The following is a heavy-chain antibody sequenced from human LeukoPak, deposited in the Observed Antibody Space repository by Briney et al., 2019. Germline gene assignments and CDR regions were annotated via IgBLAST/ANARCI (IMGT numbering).Heavy chain of an antibody. CDR2: INHSGST. V-gene: IGHV4-34*01. D-gene: IGHD4-11*01. CDR1: GGSFSGYY. Sequence: SETLSLTCAVYGGSFSGYYWSWIRQPPGKGLEWIGEINHSGSTNYNPSLKSRVTISVDTSKNQFSLKLSSVTAADTAVYYCARGFSGTVTTPHWFDPWGQGTLVTVSP. CDR3: ARGFSGTVTTPHWFDP. J-gene: IGHJ5*02.